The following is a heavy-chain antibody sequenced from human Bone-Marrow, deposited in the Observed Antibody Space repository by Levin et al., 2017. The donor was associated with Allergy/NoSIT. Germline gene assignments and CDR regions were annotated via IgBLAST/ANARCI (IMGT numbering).Heavy chain of an antibody. CDR3: ARAVYCSSTSCYMGWAAVVD. CDR2: ISYDGSNK. CDR1: GFTFSSYA. Sequence: GGSLRLSCAASGFTFSSYAMHWVRQAPGKGLEWVAVISYDGSNKYYADSVKGRFTISRDNSKNTLYLQMNSLRAEDTAVYYCARAVYCSSTSCYMGWAAVVDWGQGTLVTVSS. V-gene: IGHV3-30*04. D-gene: IGHD2-2*02. J-gene: IGHJ4*02.